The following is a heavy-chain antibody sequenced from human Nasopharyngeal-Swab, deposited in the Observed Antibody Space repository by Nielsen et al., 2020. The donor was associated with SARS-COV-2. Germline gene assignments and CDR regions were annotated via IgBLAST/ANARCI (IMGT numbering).Heavy chain of an antibody. CDR3: ARAYYFDF. CDR2: IKSDGSST. Sequence: GESLKISCAASGFTFSSYWMHWVRQAPGKGLVWVARIKSDGSSTSYADSVKGRFTISRDNAKNTLYLQMNSLRAEDTAVYYCARAYYFDFWGQGTLVTVSS. J-gene: IGHJ4*02. CDR1: GFTFSSYW. V-gene: IGHV3-74*01.